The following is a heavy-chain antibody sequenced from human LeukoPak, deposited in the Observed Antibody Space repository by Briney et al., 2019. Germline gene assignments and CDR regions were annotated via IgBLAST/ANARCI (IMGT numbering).Heavy chain of an antibody. CDR2: INAGNGNT. CDR1: GGTFSSYA. V-gene: IGHV1-3*01. CDR3: ARDRDYDILTGYYLGYWFDP. D-gene: IGHD3-9*01. Sequence: ASVKVSCKASGGTFSSYAMHWVRQAPGQRLEWMGWINAGNGNTKYSQKFQGRVTITRDTSASTAYMELSSLRSEDTAVYYCARDRDYDILTGYYLGYWFDPWGQGTLVTVSS. J-gene: IGHJ5*02.